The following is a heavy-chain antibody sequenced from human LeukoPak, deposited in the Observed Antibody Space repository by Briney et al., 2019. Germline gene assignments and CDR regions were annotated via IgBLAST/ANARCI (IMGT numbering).Heavy chain of an antibody. J-gene: IGHJ4*02. D-gene: IGHD3-22*01. V-gene: IGHV4-31*11. CDR1: GGSISSGGYY. CDR3: ARATCYYDSSGYFGSNFIDY. Sequence: SETLSLTCAVSGGSISSGGYYWSWLRQHPGQGLEWIGYIYYSGSTYYNPSLKSRVTISVDTSKNQFSLKLSSVTAADTAVYYCARATCYYDSSGYFGSNFIDYWGQGTLVTVSS. CDR2: IYYSGST.